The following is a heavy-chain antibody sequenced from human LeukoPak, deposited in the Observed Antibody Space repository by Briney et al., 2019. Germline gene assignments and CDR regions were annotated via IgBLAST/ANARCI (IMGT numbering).Heavy chain of an antibody. CDR1: GYTLTELS. CDR2: FDPEDGET. J-gene: IGHJ4*02. Sequence: ASVKVSCKVSGYTLTELSMHWVRQAPGKGLEWMGGFDPEDGETIYAQKFQGRVTMTEDTSTETAYMELSSLRSEDTAVYYCATSIKGMTAVGYWGQGTLVTVSS. D-gene: IGHD2-2*01. V-gene: IGHV1-24*01. CDR3: ATSIKGMTAVGY.